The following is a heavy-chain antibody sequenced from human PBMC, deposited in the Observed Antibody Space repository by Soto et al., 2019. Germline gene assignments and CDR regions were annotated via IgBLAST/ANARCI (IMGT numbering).Heavy chain of an antibody. V-gene: IGHV3-23*01. Sequence: EVQLLESGGGLVQPGGSLRLSCAASGFTFSSYAMNWVRQAPGKGLEWVSAITGSGGSTYYADSVKGRFTISRDNSTNTLYLQMNSLRAEDTAVYYCAQDRNTWLRCALGYWGEGTLVTVSS. J-gene: IGHJ4*02. CDR3: AQDRNTWLRCALGY. D-gene: IGHD5-12*01. CDR2: ITGSGGST. CDR1: GFTFSSYA.